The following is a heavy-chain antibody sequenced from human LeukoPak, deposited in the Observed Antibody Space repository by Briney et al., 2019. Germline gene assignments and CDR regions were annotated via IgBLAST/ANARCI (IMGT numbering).Heavy chain of an antibody. D-gene: IGHD6-19*01. CDR1: GFTFNSYG. J-gene: IGHJ4*02. Sequence: PGRSLRLSCAASGFTFNSYGIHWVRQAPDKGLEWVAVISSDGNNKYFADSVKGRFSISRDNSKNTLYLQMNSLRAEDTALYYCAKDQIGWAPGYSSGPLDYWGQGAPVTVSS. V-gene: IGHV3-30*18. CDR2: ISSDGNNK. CDR3: AKDQIGWAPGYSSGPLDY.